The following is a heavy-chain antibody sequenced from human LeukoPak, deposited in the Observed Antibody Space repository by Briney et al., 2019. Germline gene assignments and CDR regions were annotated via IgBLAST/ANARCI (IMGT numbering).Heavy chain of an antibody. V-gene: IGHV4-59*01. CDR1: GGSISGWY. J-gene: IGHJ4*02. Sequence: SETLSLTCTVSGGSISGWYWSWIRQHPGKGLEWIGYIYGSGYTNYNPSLKSRVTMSIDTSKNHFSLKLTSVTAADTATYYCARETSLAGFASGLGFNYWGQGILVTVSS. CDR2: IYGSGYT. D-gene: IGHD6-19*01. CDR3: ARETSLAGFASGLGFNY.